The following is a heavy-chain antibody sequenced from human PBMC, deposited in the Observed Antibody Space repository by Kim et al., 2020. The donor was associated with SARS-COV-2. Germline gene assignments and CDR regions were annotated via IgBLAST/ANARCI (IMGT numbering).Heavy chain of an antibody. D-gene: IGHD3-10*01. CDR2: IKQDGIEK. J-gene: IGHJ4*02. Sequence: GGSLRLSCVASGFTFSNYWMSWVRQAPGGGLEWVANIKQDGIEKWYVDSVKGRFTISRDNAKNSLFLQMNSLRVEDSAMYYCATDGTWPLDNHGTGAHLPYFDSWGQGTLVIVSS. V-gene: IGHV3-7*03. CDR1: GFTFSNYW. CDR3: ATDGTWPLDNHGTGAHLPYFDS.